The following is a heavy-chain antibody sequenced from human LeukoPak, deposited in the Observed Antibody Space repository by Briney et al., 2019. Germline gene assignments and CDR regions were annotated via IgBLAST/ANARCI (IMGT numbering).Heavy chain of an antibody. CDR3: ATRPYCSGGSCSDY. CDR1: GYTFTSYG. D-gene: IGHD2-15*01. Sequence: GASVKVSCKASGYTFTSYGISWVRQAPGQGLEWMGWISAYNGNTNYAQKFQGRVTMTRNTSISTAYMELSSLRSEDTAVYYCATRPYCSGGSCSDYWGQGTLVTVSS. J-gene: IGHJ4*02. V-gene: IGHV1-18*01. CDR2: ISAYNGNT.